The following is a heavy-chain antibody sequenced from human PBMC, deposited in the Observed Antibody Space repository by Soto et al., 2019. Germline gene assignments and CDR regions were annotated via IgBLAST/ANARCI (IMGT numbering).Heavy chain of an antibody. Sequence: GGSLRLSCAVPGFIVADAWVNCVGQVPGKGLEWVGRIKSRSDGGTTDFAAPVRDRFTISRDDSKNTVYLQMNSLKTDDTAVYYCTTDHSNYDESSDSHVRLDYRGQGTPVTVSA. D-gene: IGHD3-16*01. J-gene: IGHJ4*02. CDR3: TTDHSNYDESSDSHVRLDY. CDR2: IKSRSDGGTT. V-gene: IGHV3-15*07. CDR1: GFIVADAW.